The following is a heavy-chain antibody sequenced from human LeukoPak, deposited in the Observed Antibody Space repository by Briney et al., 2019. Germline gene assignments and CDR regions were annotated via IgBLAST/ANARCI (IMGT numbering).Heavy chain of an antibody. J-gene: IGHJ4*02. V-gene: IGHV3-30*04. Sequence: GGSLRLSCAASGFTLRHYAVHWVRQAPGRGLEWVAVLSFDGAHKYYAESVKGRFTISKDNSNNTPFLQMDSLRLEDTALYYCVRARAGGLDYWGQGTLVTVSS. CDR2: LSFDGAHK. CDR3: VRARAGGLDY. D-gene: IGHD3-16*01. CDR1: GFTLRHYA.